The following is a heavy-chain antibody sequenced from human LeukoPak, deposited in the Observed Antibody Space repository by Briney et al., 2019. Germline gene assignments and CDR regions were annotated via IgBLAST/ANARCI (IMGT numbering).Heavy chain of an antibody. J-gene: IGHJ4*02. CDR1: GFNFNAYT. CDR3: AKERDGHKDGLAH. V-gene: IGHV3-43*01. Sequence: GGSLRLACATSGFNFNAYTMHWVRQAPGKGLEWVSFIRGAATTNYADSVKGRFTVSSDNSKNSLYLQMNSLRPEDSGLYYCAKERDGHKDGLAHWSRGTLVTVSS. D-gene: IGHD5-24*01. CDR2: IRGAATT.